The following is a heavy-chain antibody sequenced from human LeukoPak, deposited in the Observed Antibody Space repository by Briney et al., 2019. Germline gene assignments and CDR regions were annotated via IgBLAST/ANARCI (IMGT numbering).Heavy chain of an antibody. CDR1: GFTFSSYV. D-gene: IGHD5-24*01. CDR2: IRGDGVGT. CDR3: AKSRDGFNLLGL. J-gene: IGHJ4*02. V-gene: IGHV3-23*01. Sequence: GGSLRLSCAASGFTFSSYVMSWVRQAPGKGLEWVSGIRGDGVGTYNAGSVKGRFTISRDNSKNTLYLEMNSLRVEDTALYYCAKSRDGFNLLGLWGQGTLVTVSS.